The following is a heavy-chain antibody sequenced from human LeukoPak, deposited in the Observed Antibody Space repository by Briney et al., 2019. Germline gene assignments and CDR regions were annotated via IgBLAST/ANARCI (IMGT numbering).Heavy chain of an antibody. CDR1: GFTFDDYA. D-gene: IGHD2-21*01. J-gene: IGHJ3*01. V-gene: IGHV3-9*01. CDR2: ISWDSAII. Sequence: GGSLRLSCAASGFTFDDYAMNWVRQAPGKGLEWVSRISWDSAIIDYEDSVKGRFTISRDNAKNSVYLEMSSLRAEDTALYYCANEVLIAPTVPGNSFDVWGQGTMVIVSS. CDR3: ANEVLIAPTVPGNSFDV.